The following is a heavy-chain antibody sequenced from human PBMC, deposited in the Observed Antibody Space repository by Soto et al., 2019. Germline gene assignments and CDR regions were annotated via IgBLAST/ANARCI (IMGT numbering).Heavy chain of an antibody. D-gene: IGHD6-6*01. CDR2: ISSSSSTI. CDR1: GFTFSSYS. V-gene: IGHV3-48*01. CDR3: ASWVEYSSSSSFDY. J-gene: IGHJ4*02. Sequence: GGSLRLSCAASGFTFSSYSMNWVRQAPGKGLEWVSYISSSSSTIYYADSVKGRFTISRDNAKNSLYLQMNSLRAEDTAVYYCASWVEYSSSSSFDYWGQGTLVTVSS.